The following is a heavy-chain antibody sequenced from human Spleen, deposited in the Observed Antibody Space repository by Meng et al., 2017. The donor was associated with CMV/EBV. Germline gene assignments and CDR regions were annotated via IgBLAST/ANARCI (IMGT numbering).Heavy chain of an antibody. CDR3: ARAPSTRSVPNWFDP. D-gene: IGHD2-2*01. Sequence: GESLKISCAASGFTFSSFWMTWVRQAPGKGLEWVANIKQDGSEKYYVDSVKGRFTISRDNAKNSLYLQMNSLRAEDTAVYYCARAPSTRSVPNWFDPWGQGTLVTVSS. V-gene: IGHV3-7*01. J-gene: IGHJ5*02. CDR2: IKQDGSEK. CDR1: GFTFSSFW.